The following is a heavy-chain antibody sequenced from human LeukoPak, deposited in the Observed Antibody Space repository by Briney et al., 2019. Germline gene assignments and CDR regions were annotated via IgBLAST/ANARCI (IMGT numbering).Heavy chain of an antibody. V-gene: IGHV3-23*01. Sequence: GGSLRLSCAASGFTFSSYAMSWVRQAPGKGLEWVSGISGSGGSTYYADSVKGRFTISRDNSKNTLYAQMNSLRAEDTAVYYCPKDRRDGYNPGGDYWDQGTLVTVSS. CDR1: GFTFSSYA. CDR2: ISGSGGST. D-gene: IGHD5-24*01. CDR3: PKDRRDGYNPGGDY. J-gene: IGHJ4*02.